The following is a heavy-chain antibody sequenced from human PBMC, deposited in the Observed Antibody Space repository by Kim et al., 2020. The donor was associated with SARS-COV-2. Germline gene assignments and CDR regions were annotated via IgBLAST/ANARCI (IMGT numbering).Heavy chain of an antibody. J-gene: IGHJ2*01. D-gene: IGHD6-19*01. V-gene: IGHV3-13*01. CDR3: AREVNSGWYWYFDL. Sequence: WGSLRLSCAASGFTFSSYDMHWVRQATGKGLEWVSAIGTAGDTYYPGSVKGRFTISRENAKNSLYLQMNSLRAGDTAVYYCAREVNSGWYWYFDLWGRGTLVTVSS. CDR1: GFTFSSYD. CDR2: IGTAGDT.